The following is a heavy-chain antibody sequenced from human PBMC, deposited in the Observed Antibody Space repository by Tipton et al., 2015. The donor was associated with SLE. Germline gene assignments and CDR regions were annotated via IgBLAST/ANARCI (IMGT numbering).Heavy chain of an antibody. CDR3: ASGYSSTWFGMVV. Sequence: TLSLTCTVSGGSISSYYWSWIRQPPGKGLEWIGYIYTSGSSKYNFSLKSRVTISVDTSKNQFSLKLSSVTAAATAVYYCASGYSSTWFGMVVWSQGSTVTVSS. CDR2: IYTSGSS. CDR1: GGSISSYY. D-gene: IGHD6-13*01. J-gene: IGHJ6*02. V-gene: IGHV4-4*09.